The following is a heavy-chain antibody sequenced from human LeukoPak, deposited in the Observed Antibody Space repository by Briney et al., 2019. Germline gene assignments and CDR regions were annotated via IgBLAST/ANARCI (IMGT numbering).Heavy chain of an antibody. V-gene: IGHV3-7*01. J-gene: IGHJ3*02. CDR2: IKQDGSEK. D-gene: IGHD6-19*01. Sequence: GGSLRLSCAVSGFTFSSYWMSWVRQAPGKGLEWVANIKQDGSEKYYVDSVKGRFTISRDNAKNSLYLQMNSLRAEDTAVYYCASPRGVDSGWSWAFDIWGQGTMVTVSS. CDR1: GFTFSSYW. CDR3: ASPRGVDSGWSWAFDI.